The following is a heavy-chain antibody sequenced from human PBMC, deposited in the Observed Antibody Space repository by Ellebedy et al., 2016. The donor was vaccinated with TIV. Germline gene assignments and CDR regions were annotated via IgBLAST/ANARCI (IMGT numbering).Heavy chain of an antibody. V-gene: IGHV3-7*01. Sequence: GGSLRLSCAAPGFTFSSYWMSWVRQAPGKGLEWVANINQDGSEKYYVDSVKGRFTISRDNARNSLYLQMNSLGADDTAVYYCVTDGSYGDYRSPAHAFEFWGQGTMVTVSS. CDR3: VTDGSYGDYRSPAHAFEF. CDR2: INQDGSEK. CDR1: GFTFSSYW. J-gene: IGHJ3*01. D-gene: IGHD4-17*01.